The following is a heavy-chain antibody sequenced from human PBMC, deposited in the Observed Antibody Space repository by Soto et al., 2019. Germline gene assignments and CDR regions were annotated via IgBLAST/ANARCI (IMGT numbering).Heavy chain of an antibody. CDR3: TGAMNGMDV. Sequence: GGSLRLSCAASGFTFSGSAMHWVRQASGKGLEWVGRIRSKANSYATAYAASVKGRFTISRDDSKNTAYLQMNSLKTEDTAVYYCTGAMNGMDVWGQGTTVTVSS. J-gene: IGHJ6*02. CDR1: GFTFSGSA. CDR2: IRSKANSYAT. V-gene: IGHV3-73*01.